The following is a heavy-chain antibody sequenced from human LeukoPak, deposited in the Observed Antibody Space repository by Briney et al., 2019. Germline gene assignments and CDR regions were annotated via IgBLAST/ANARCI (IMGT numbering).Heavy chain of an antibody. V-gene: IGHV4-4*09. CDR1: GGSISSYY. CDR2: IYTSGST. J-gene: IGHJ4*02. D-gene: IGHD1-26*01. CDR3: ASSSGSTLDY. Sequence: ESSETLSLTCTVSGGSISSYYWSWIRQPPGKGLEWIGYIYTSGSTNYNPPLQSRVTISVDTSKNQFSLKLSSVTAADTAVYYCASSSGSTLDYWGQGTLVTVSS.